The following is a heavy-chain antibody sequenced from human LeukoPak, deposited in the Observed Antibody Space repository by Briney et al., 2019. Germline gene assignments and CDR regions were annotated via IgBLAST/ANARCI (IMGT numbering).Heavy chain of an antibody. Sequence: GGSLRLSCAASGFTFSSYGMHWVRQAPGKGLEWVSAISGSGGSTYYADSVKGRFTISRDNSKNTLYLQMNSLRAEDTAVYYCANPGIAVAGSEDYWGQGTLVTVSS. J-gene: IGHJ4*02. CDR3: ANPGIAVAGSEDY. V-gene: IGHV3-23*01. CDR2: ISGSGGST. CDR1: GFTFSSYG. D-gene: IGHD6-19*01.